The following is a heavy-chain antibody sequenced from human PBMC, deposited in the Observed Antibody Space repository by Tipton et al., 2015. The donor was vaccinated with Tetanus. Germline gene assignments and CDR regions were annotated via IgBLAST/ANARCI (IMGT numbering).Heavy chain of an antibody. J-gene: IGHJ4*02. CDR1: GGSISGSSYY. CDR2: IYYSGST. CDR3: ARHPPPYYYGSGSYLDY. V-gene: IGHV4-39*01. D-gene: IGHD3-10*01. Sequence: TLSLTCSVSGGSISGSSYYWSWIRQPPGKALEWIGSIYYSGSTFYHPSLQSRVTISVDTSKNQLSLRLSSVTAADTAVYFCARHPPPYYYGSGSYLDYWGQGTPVTVSS.